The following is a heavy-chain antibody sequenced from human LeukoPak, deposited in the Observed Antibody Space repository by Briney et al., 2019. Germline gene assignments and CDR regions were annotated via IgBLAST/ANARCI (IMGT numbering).Heavy chain of an antibody. Sequence: ASVKVSCKASGYTFTSYGISWVRQAPGSGFEWMGLISAYNGNTNYAQKLQGRVTMTTDTSTSTAYMELRSLRSDDTAVYYCARDRPSAKVNDYWGQGTLVTVSS. V-gene: IGHV1-18*01. CDR1: GYTFTSYG. CDR2: ISAYNGNT. D-gene: IGHD6-6*01. J-gene: IGHJ4*02. CDR3: ARDRPSAKVNDY.